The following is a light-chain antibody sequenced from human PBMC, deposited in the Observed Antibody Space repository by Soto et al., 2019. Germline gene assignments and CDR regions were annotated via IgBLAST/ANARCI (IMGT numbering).Light chain of an antibody. CDR1: QSVASNY. J-gene: IGKJ1*01. Sequence: EIVLTQSPGTLSLSPGERATLSCRASQSVASNYLAWYQQKPGQAPRLLIYGTSSRSTGIPYRFSGSGSGTVFTLSISRLEPEDFAVYNGHQYSRSPWTFGQGTKVEI. CDR3: HQYSRSPWT. V-gene: IGKV3-20*01. CDR2: GTS.